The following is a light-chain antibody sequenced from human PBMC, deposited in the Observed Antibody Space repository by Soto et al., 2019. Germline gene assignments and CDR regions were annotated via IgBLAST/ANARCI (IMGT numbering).Light chain of an antibody. J-gene: IGKJ1*01. CDR3: QHYNSYSRT. CDR2: DAS. V-gene: IGKV1-5*01. CDR1: QSISNW. Sequence: DIQMTQSPSTLSASVGDRVTITCRASQSISNWLAWYQQKAGKAPKLLINDASGLESGVPSRFSGSGSGTEFTLTISSLQPDDFATYYFQHYNSYSRTFGQGTNVDIK.